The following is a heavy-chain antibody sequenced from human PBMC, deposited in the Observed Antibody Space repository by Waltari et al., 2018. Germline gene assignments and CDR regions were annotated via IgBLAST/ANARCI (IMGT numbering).Heavy chain of an antibody. D-gene: IGHD3-10*01. CDR3: ASVGGY. V-gene: IGHV4-34*01. Sequence: QVQLQQWGAGLLKPSETLSLPCAVYGGSFSGYYWSWIRQPPGKGLEWIGEINHSGSTTYNPSLKSRVTISVDTSKNQFSLKRSAVTAADTAVYYCASVGGYWGQGTLVTVSS. J-gene: IGHJ4*02. CDR1: GGSFSGYY. CDR2: INHSGST.